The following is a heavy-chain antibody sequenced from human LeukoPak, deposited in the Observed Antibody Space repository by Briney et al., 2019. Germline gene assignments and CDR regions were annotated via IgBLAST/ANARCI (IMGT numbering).Heavy chain of an antibody. CDR2: INHSGST. J-gene: IGHJ6*02. CDR1: GGSFSGYY. CDR3: ARVPLLRYFDWLFQGYYYYGMDV. Sequence: SETLSLTCAVYGGSFSGYYWSWIRQPPGKGLEWIGEINHSGSTNYNPSLKSRVTISVDTSKNQFSLKLSSVTAADTAVYYCARVPLLRYFDWLFQGYYYYGMDVWGQGTTVTLSS. V-gene: IGHV4-34*01. D-gene: IGHD3-9*01.